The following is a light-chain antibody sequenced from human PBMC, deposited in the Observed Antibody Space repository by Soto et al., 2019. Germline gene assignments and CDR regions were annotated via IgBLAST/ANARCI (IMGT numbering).Light chain of an antibody. CDR2: GNS. CDR3: QSYDSSLNGGV. Sequence: QSVLTQPPSVSGAPGQRVTISCTGSSSNIGAGYDVHWYQQLPGTAPKLLIYGNSNRPSGVPDRFSGSKSGPSASLAITGLQAEDEADYYCQSYDSSLNGGVFGGGTKVTVL. CDR1: SSNIGAGYD. J-gene: IGLJ3*02. V-gene: IGLV1-40*01.